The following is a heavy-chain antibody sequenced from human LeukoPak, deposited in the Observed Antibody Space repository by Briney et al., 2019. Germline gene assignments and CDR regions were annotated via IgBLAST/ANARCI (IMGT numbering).Heavy chain of an antibody. V-gene: IGHV3-7*01. CDR2: MNQGGSET. Sequence: GGSLRLSCAASGFTFGRHWMSWVRQAPGKGLEWVAHMNQGGSETTNVDSVKGRFTISRDDAKNSVYLQMNSLRVEDTAVYYCARDSGRYGYYMDVWGKGTTVTVSS. CDR3: ARDSGRYGYYMDV. J-gene: IGHJ6*04. D-gene: IGHD1-26*01. CDR1: GFTFGRHW.